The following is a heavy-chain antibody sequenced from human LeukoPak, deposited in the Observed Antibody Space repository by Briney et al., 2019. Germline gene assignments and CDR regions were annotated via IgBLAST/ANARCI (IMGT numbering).Heavy chain of an antibody. CDR2: INPSGGST. Sequence: ASVKVSCKASGGTFSKYTISWVRQAPGQGLEWMGIINPSGGSTNYAQKFQGRVTMARDTSTSTVYMELSSLRSEDTAVYYCTYGDGSYYYGMDVWGQGTTVTVSS. CDR1: GGTFSKYT. D-gene: IGHD4-17*01. V-gene: IGHV1-46*03. CDR3: TYGDGSYYYGMDV. J-gene: IGHJ6*02.